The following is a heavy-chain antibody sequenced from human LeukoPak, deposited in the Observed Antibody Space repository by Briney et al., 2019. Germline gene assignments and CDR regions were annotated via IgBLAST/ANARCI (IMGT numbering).Heavy chain of an antibody. CDR3: ARLGDSSSRLYYFDY. J-gene: IGHJ4*02. CDR2: FHYSGST. D-gene: IGHD6-6*01. V-gene: IGHV4-59*08. Sequence: PSETLSLTCTVSGGSISSYYWRWIRQPPGKGLECIGYFHYSGSTNYNPSLKSRVTISVDTSKNQYSLKLSSVTAADTAVYYCARLGDSSSRLYYFDYWGQGTLVTVSS. CDR1: GGSISSYY.